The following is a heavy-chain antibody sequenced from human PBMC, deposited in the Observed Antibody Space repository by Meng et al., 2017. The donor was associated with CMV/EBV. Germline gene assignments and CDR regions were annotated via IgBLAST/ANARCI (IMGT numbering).Heavy chain of an antibody. CDR2: INPNSGGT. V-gene: IGHV1-2*02. D-gene: IGHD3-10*01. J-gene: IGHJ4*02. CDR1: GYTFTGYY. Sequence: ASVKVSCKASGYTFTGYYMHWVRQAPGQGLEWMGWINPNSGGTNYAQKFQGRVTMTRDTSISIAYMELSRLRSDYTAVYYCARDRNGDPFDYWGQGTLVTVSS. CDR3: ARDRNGDPFDY.